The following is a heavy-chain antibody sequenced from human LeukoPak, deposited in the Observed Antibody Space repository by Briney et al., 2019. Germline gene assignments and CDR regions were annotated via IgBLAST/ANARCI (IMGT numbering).Heavy chain of an antibody. CDR3: AKDLSIYLQFDY. Sequence: GGSLRLSCAASGFTFSSYVMSWVRQAPGKGLEWVSGISDSGGTTKYADSVKGRFTISRDNSKNTLYLQMNSLRAEDTAVYYCAKDLSIYLQFDYWGQGTLVTVSS. CDR2: ISDSGGTT. CDR1: GFTFSSYV. D-gene: IGHD5-24*01. V-gene: IGHV3-23*01. J-gene: IGHJ4*02.